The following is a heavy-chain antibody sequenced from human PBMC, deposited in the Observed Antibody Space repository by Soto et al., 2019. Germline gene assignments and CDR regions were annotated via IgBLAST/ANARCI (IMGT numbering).Heavy chain of an antibody. CDR3: SFLTDY. CDR2: IYYSGST. D-gene: IGHD3-9*01. V-gene: IGHV4-59*02. Sequence: PPQNLPHTTSGSAGLARRQYWRGCRQPPGKGMEWIAYIYYSGSTNYNPSLKSRVTVSVDMSKNQFSLTLTSVTAADTAVYYCSFLTDY. CDR1: AGLARRQY. J-gene: IGHJ4*01.